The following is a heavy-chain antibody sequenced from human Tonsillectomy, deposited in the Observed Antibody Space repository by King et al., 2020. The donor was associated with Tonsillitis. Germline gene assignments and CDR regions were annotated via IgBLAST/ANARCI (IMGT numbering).Heavy chain of an antibody. CDR3: ARGFSVIPAVTCDYMDV. CDR1: GFSFSDYY. D-gene: IGHD2-2*01. V-gene: IGHV3-11*01. CDR2: ISGSGSTI. J-gene: IGHJ6*03. Sequence: HVQLVESGGGLVKPGGSLRLSCAASGFSFSDYYMTWLRQAPGKGLEWVSYISGSGSTIYYADSVKGRFTISRDNAKNSLYLQLNSLRAEDTAVYYCARGFSVIPAVTCDYMDVWGKGTTVTVSS.